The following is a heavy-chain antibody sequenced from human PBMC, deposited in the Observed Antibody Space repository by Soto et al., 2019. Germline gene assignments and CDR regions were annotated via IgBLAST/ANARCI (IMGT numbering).Heavy chain of an antibody. D-gene: IGHD3-10*01. CDR2: IYPSGGST. Sequence: ASVKVSCKASGYTFTNYYMHWVRQAPGQGLEWMGIIYPSGGSTRNAQKFQGRVTMTRDTSTSTVYMELSSLRSEDAAVYYCARDFSGPMDYWGRGTLVTVSS. CDR3: ARDFSGPMDY. V-gene: IGHV1-46*01. CDR1: GYTFTNYY. J-gene: IGHJ4*02.